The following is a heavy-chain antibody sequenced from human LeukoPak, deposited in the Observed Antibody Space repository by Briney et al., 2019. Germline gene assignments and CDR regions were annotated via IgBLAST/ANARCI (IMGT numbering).Heavy chain of an antibody. Sequence: GGSLRLSCAAYGFTFSSYAMSWVRQAPGRGLEWVSVITGSGGSSYYADSVKGRFTISRDKSKNTLYLQVNSLRAEDTAVYYCAKDSTMVRGIIYYGMDVWGQGTTVTVSS. J-gene: IGHJ6*02. CDR1: GFTFSSYA. CDR3: AKDSTMVRGIIYYGMDV. CDR2: ITGSGGSS. D-gene: IGHD3-10*01. V-gene: IGHV3-23*01.